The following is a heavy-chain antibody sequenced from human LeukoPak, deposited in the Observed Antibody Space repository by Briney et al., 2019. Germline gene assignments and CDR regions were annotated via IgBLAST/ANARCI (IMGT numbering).Heavy chain of an antibody. CDR3: ARDEFGIAAHPGRAYYYYGMDV. V-gene: IGHV3-21*01. CDR2: ISSSSSYI. J-gene: IGHJ6*02. Sequence: GGSLRLSCAASGFTFSSYSMNWVRQAPGKGLEGVSSISSSSSYIYYADSVKGRFTVSRDNAKNSLYLQMNSLRAEDTAVYYCARDEFGIAAHPGRAYYYYGMDVWGQGTTVTVSS. CDR1: GFTFSSYS. D-gene: IGHD6-13*01.